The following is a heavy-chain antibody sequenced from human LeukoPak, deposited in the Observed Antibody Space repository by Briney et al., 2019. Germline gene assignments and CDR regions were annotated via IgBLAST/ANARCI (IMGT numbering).Heavy chain of an antibody. CDR2: IHPSGST. D-gene: IGHD6-25*01. J-gene: IGHJ4*02. CDR3: SSGSDESKTGDY. Sequence: SETLSLTCAIYGGSFSHYYWSWIRQPPGKGLEWVGEIHPSGSTSFNPSLESRVSISKDTSKNQFSLKLTSVTAADTAVYYCSSGSDESKTGDYWGQGTLVTVSS. V-gene: IGHV4-34*01. CDR1: GGSFSHYY.